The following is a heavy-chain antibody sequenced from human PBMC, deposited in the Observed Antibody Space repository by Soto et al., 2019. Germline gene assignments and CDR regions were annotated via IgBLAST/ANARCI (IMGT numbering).Heavy chain of an antibody. CDR1: GYTFTSYG. Sequence: QVQLVQSGAEVKKPGASVKVSCKTSGYTFTSYGISWVRQAPGQGLEWMGWISPYNGNTNFAQKLQGRVTLTTDTSPSTAYLELRSLRSDDTALYYCARDCSTVSCPVDYWGQGTLVTVSS. CDR3: ARDCSTVSCPVDY. V-gene: IGHV1-18*01. J-gene: IGHJ4*02. CDR2: ISPYNGNT. D-gene: IGHD2-2*01.